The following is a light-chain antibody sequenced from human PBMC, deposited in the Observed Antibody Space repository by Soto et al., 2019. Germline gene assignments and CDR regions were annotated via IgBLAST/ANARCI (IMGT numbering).Light chain of an antibody. CDR2: EVS. V-gene: IGLV2-8*01. CDR1: SSDVGGYNY. CDR3: SSYAGSNKV. J-gene: IGLJ1*01. Sequence: QSVLTQPPSASGSPGQSVTISCTGASSDVGGYNYVSWYQQHPGKAPKLMIYEVSKRPSGAPDRFSGSKSGNTASLTVSGLQAEDEADYYCSSYAGSNKVFGTGTKVTVL.